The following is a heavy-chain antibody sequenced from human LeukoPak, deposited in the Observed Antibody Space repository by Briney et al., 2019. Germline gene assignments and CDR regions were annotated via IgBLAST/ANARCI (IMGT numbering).Heavy chain of an antibody. Sequence: SETLSLTCAVYGGSFSGYYWSWIRQPPGKGLEWIGEINHSGSTNYNPSLKSRVTISVETSKNKFSLKLRSVTASDTAVYYCARGGVVVPAAISLSVYYYYGMDVWGQGTTVTVSS. V-gene: IGHV4-34*01. CDR3: ARGGVVVPAAISLSVYYYYGMDV. CDR2: INHSGST. D-gene: IGHD2-2*01. CDR1: GGSFSGYY. J-gene: IGHJ6*02.